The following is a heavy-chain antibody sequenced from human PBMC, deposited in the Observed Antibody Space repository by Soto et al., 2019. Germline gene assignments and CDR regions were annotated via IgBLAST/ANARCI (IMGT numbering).Heavy chain of an antibody. D-gene: IGHD3-10*01. V-gene: IGHV3-21*01. J-gene: IGHJ6*04. CDR1: GFTFSSYG. Sequence: PVWSLRLSCAASGFTFSSYGMHWVRQAPGKGLEWVSSIRGVDNNKYYAASVKGRFTISRDNAKNSLFLHLSGLTADDTAVYYWARDMVRGALTKAGMDVWCKGTTVTVS. CDR3: ARDMVRGALTKAGMDV. CDR2: IRGVDNNK.